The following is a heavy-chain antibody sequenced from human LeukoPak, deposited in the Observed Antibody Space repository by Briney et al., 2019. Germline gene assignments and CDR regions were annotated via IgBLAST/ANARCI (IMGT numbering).Heavy chain of an antibody. J-gene: IGHJ4*02. V-gene: IGHV4-34*01. CDR2: INHSGST. CDR1: DGSFSGYY. D-gene: IGHD4-17*01. Sequence: PSETLSLTCAVHDGSFSGYYWSWIRQPPGKGLEWIGEINHSGSTNYNPPLKSRVTISVDTSKNQFSLRLSSVTAADTAIYYCARLSNDYGDYEGHYWGQGTLVTVSP. CDR3: ARLSNDYGDYEGHY.